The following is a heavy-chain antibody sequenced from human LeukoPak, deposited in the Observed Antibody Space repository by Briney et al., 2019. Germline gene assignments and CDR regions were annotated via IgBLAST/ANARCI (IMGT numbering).Heavy chain of an antibody. CDR2: ISGSGGST. CDR1: GFTFSSYA. Sequence: QPGGSLRLSCAASGFTFSSYAMSWVRQAPGKGLEWVSAISGSGGSTYYADSVKGRFTISRDNSKNTLYLQMNSLRAEDTAVYYCARGEGTGVASYYRYWGQGTLVIVSS. D-gene: IGHD6-19*01. J-gene: IGHJ4*02. V-gene: IGHV3-23*01. CDR3: ARGEGTGVASYYRY.